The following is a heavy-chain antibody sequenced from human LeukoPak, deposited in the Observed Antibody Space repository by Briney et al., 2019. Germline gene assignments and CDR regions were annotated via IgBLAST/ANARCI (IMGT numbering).Heavy chain of an antibody. CDR3: ARGYYDFWSGYIGAIHFDY. D-gene: IGHD3-3*01. CDR2: IYYCGSS. J-gene: IGHJ4*02. CDR1: GGSISSYY. V-gene: IGHV4-59*07. Sequence: SDTLSLTCTVSGGSISSYYWSWMREPRGRGVEWIGYIYYCGSSNYSPSLKSRVTISVDTSKNQFSLKLSPVTAADTAVYYCARGYYDFWSGYIGAIHFDYWGQGTLVTVSS.